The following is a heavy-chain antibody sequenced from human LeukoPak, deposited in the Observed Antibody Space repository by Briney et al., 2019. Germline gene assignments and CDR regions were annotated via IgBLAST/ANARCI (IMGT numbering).Heavy chain of an antibody. CDR3: AKGPEEFDY. J-gene: IGHJ4*02. V-gene: IGHV3-7*03. CDR2: IKPDGTTK. Sequence: GGSLRLSCAASGFPFSSYSMTWVRQAPGKGLEWVANIKPDGTTKFYVDSVKGRFTISRDNSKNTLYLQMNSLRAEDTAVYYCAKGPEEFDYWGQGTLVTVSS. CDR1: GFPFSSYS.